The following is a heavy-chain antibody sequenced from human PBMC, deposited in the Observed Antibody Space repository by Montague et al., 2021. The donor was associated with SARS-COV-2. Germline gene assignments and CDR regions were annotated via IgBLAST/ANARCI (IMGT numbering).Heavy chain of an antibody. Sequence: SETLSLTCAVCGGSFSDYYWSWICQPPGKGLEWIGEINYRGTSKYNTSLKSRVSISLDTSKNQFSLYLTSVTAADTAVYYCARGRQHFNMIVVVMTGGEYCFDYWGQGTLVTVYS. V-gene: IGHV4-34*01. D-gene: IGHD3-22*01. CDR3: ARGRQHFNMIVVVMTGGEYCFDY. CDR2: INYRGTS. J-gene: IGHJ4*02. CDR1: GGSFSDYY.